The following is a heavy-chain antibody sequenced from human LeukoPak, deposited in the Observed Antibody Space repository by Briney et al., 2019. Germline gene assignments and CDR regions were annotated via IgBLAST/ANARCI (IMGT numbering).Heavy chain of an antibody. V-gene: IGHV6-1*01. Sequence: SQTLSLTCAISGDSVSSNSASWNWIRQSPSRGLEGLGRTYHRSKWYNDYAVSVKSRITIKPDTSKNQFSLQLNSVTPEDTAVYYCAREGIAVAGTNAFDIWGQGTMVTVSS. J-gene: IGHJ3*02. CDR2: TYHRSKWYN. CDR1: GDSVSSNSAS. D-gene: IGHD6-19*01. CDR3: AREGIAVAGTNAFDI.